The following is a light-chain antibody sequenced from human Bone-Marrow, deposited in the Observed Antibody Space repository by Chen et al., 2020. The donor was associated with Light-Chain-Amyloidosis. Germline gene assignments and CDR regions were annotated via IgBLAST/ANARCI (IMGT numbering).Light chain of an antibody. V-gene: IGLV3-25*03. CDR1: DLPTKY. J-gene: IGLJ2*01. CDR3: QSADSSGTYEGI. CDR2: RDT. Sequence: SYELTQPPSVSVSPGQTARITCSGDDLPTKYAYWYQQKPGQAPVLVIHRDTERPSGISERFSGSSSGTTATLTISGVREEDEADYPCQSADSSGTYEGIFGGGTKLTVL.